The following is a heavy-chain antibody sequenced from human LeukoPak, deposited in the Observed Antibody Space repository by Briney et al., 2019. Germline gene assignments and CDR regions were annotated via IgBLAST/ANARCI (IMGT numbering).Heavy chain of an antibody. J-gene: IGHJ3*02. CDR3: ARDLLYDYVWGSYRRDAFDI. V-gene: IGHV4-39*07. CDR2: IYYSGST. D-gene: IGHD3-16*02. CDR1: GGSISSSSYY. Sequence: SETLSLTCSVSGGSISSSSYYWGWLRQPPGKGLEWIGSIYYSGSTYYNPSLKSRVTISVDTSKNQFSLKLSSVTAADTAVYYCARDLLYDYVWGSYRRDAFDIWGQGTMVTVSS.